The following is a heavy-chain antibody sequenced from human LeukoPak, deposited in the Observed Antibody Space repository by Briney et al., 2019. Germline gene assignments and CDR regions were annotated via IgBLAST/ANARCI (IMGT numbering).Heavy chain of an antibody. V-gene: IGHV3-74*01. CDR1: GFTFRNYL. D-gene: IGHD5-24*01. J-gene: IGHJ3*01. CDR2: INQDETKA. CDR3: GRGGDGIDV. Sequence: GGSLRLSCAVSGFTFRNYLMHWVRQAPGQGLVWVSCINQDETKAYADSVKGRFTVSRDNAKNMMYLQLNGLRAEDTAVYFCGRGGDGIDVWGQGTTVIVSS.